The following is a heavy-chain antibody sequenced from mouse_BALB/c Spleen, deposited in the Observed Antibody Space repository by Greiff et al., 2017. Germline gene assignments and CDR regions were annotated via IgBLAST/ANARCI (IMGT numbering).Heavy chain of an antibody. CDR2: ISSGSSTI. Sequence: EVKLVESGGGLVQPGGSRKLSCAASGFTFSSFGMHWVRQAPEKGLEWVAYISSGSSTIYYADTVKGRFTISRDNPKNTLFLQMTSLRSEDTAMYYCARSPSLGSYYYAMDYWGQGTSVTVSS. CDR3: ARSPSLGSYYYAMDY. V-gene: IGHV5-17*02. CDR1: GFTFSSFG. D-gene: IGHD1-1*01. J-gene: IGHJ4*01.